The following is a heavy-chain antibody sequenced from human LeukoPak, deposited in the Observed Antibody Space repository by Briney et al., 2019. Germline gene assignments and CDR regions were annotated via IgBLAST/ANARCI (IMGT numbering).Heavy chain of an antibody. J-gene: IGHJ6*03. V-gene: IGHV1-69*05. CDR1: GGTFSSYA. CDR2: IIPIFGTA. CDR3: ARAVTNLYYYYYMDV. Sequence: SVKVSCKASGGTFSSYAISWVRQAPGQGLEWMGRIIPIFGTANYAQKFQGRVTITTDESTSTAYMELSSLRSEDTAVYYCARAVTNLYYYYYMDVWGKGTTVTVSS. D-gene: IGHD4-11*01.